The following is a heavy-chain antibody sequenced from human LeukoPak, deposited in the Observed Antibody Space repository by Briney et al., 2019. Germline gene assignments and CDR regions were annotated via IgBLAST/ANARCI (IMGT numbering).Heavy chain of an antibody. CDR1: GGSISSYY. J-gene: IGHJ6*02. CDR3: ARVDTTGYYYYYGMDV. D-gene: IGHD2/OR15-2a*01. Sequence: PSETLSLTCTVSGGSISSYYWSWIRQPAGKGLEWIGHIYTSGSTNYNPSLKSRVTMSVDTSKNQFSLELSSVTAADTAVYYCARVDTTGYYYYYGMDVWGQGTTVTVS. CDR2: IYTSGST. V-gene: IGHV4-4*07.